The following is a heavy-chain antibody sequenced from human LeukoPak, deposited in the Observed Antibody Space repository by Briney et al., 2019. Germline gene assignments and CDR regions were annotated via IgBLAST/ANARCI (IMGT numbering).Heavy chain of an antibody. J-gene: IGHJ4*02. V-gene: IGHV3-23*01. CDR1: GFTFSSYA. Sequence: GGSLRLSCAASGFTFSSYAMSWVRQAPGRGLEWGSAISGSGGSTYYADSVKGRFTISRDNSKNTLYLQMNSLRAEDTAVYYCARDSSGYYAAPFDYWGQGTLVTVSS. CDR3: ARDSSGYYAAPFDY. CDR2: ISGSGGST. D-gene: IGHD3-22*01.